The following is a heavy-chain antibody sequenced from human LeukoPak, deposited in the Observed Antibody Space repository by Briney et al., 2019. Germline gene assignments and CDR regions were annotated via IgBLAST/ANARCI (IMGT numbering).Heavy chain of an antibody. J-gene: IGHJ3*02. V-gene: IGHV3-23*01. CDR1: RFTFSSYA. Sequence: GGSLRLSCAASRFTFSSYAMSWVRQAPGKGREWVSAISGSGGSTYYADSVKGRFTISRDNSKNTLYLQMNSLRAEDTAVYYCAKDLTTYYYDSSGYYYGGGAFDIWGQGTMVTVSS. CDR3: AKDLTTYYYDSSGYYYGGGAFDI. D-gene: IGHD3-22*01. CDR2: ISGSGGST.